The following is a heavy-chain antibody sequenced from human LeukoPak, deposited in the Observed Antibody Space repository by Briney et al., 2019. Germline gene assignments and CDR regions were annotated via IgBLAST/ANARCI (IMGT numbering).Heavy chain of an antibody. CDR2: ISGSGGST. CDR1: GFTFSSYA. J-gene: IGHJ4*02. D-gene: IGHD3-10*01. CDR3: ARVRSLLWFGEFDY. V-gene: IGHV3-23*01. Sequence: GGSLRLSCAASGFTFSSYAMSWVRQAPGKGLEWVSAISGSGGSTYYADSVKGRFTISRDNAKNSLYLQMNSLRAEDTALYYCARVRSLLWFGEFDYWGQGTLVTVSS.